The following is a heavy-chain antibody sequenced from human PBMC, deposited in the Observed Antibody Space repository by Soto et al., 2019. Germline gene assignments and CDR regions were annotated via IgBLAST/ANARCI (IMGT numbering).Heavy chain of an antibody. J-gene: IGHJ3*02. V-gene: IGHV4-59*12. Sequence: SETLSLTCTVSGGSISSYYWSWIRQPPGKRLEWIGYIYYSGSTNYNPSLKSRVTISVDTSKNQFSLKLSSVTAADTAVYHCARPFTRSDYGERHDAFDIWGQGTMVTVSS. CDR1: GGSISSYY. CDR3: ARPFTRSDYGERHDAFDI. CDR2: IYYSGST. D-gene: IGHD4-17*01.